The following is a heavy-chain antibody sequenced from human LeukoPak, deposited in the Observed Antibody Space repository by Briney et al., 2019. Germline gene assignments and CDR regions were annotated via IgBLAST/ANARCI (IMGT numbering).Heavy chain of an antibody. J-gene: IGHJ4*02. Sequence: ASVKVSCKVSGYTLTELSMHWVRQAPGKGLEWMGGFDPEDGETIYAQKFQGRVTMTEDTSTDTAYMELSSLRSEDTAVYYCATLPPLGCSGGSCYLYYFDYWGQGTLVTVSS. CDR1: GYTLTELS. D-gene: IGHD2-15*01. CDR3: ATLPPLGCSGGSCYLYYFDY. CDR2: FDPEDGET. V-gene: IGHV1-24*01.